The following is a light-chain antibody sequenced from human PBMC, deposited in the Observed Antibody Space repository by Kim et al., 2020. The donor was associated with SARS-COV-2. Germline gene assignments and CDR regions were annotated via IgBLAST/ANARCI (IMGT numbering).Light chain of an antibody. CDR2: LGS. Sequence: PASISCRSSQSLLHSNGYNYLDWYLQRPGQSPQLLIYLGSNRASGVPDRFSGSRSGTDFTLKISRVEAEDVGVYYCMQALQTPPTFGQGTKVDIK. CDR3: MQALQTPPT. CDR1: QSLLHSNGYNY. J-gene: IGKJ1*01. V-gene: IGKV2-28*01.